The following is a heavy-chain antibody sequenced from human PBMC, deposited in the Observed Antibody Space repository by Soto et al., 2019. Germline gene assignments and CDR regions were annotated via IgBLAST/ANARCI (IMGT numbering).Heavy chain of an antibody. CDR3: ARTIVVVVAVPSAFDI. CDR2: IYYSGST. J-gene: IGHJ3*02. D-gene: IGHD2-15*01. Sequence: SETLSLTCTVSGGSISSYYWSWIRQPPGKGLEWIGYIYYSGSTNYNPSLKSRVTISVDTSKNQFSLKLGSVTAADTAVYYCARTIVVVVAVPSAFDIWGQGTMVTVSS. V-gene: IGHV4-59*08. CDR1: GGSISSYY.